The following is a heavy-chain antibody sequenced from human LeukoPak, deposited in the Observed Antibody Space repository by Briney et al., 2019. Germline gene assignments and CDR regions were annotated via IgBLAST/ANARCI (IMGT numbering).Heavy chain of an antibody. D-gene: IGHD2-15*01. CDR1: GFTFRSYG. CDR3: ASELQWSFYY. Sequence: PGRSLRLSCAASGFTFRSYGMHWVRQAPGKGLEWVALISYNGINKYYADSLKGRFTISRDNSKNTLYLQMNSLRAEDTAVYYCASELQWSFYYWGQGTLVTVSS. J-gene: IGHJ4*02. CDR2: ISYNGINK. V-gene: IGHV3-30*03.